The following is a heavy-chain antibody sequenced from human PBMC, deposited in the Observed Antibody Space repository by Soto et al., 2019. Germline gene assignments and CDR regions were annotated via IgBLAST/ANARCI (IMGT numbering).Heavy chain of an antibody. CDR3: ARGSSGWYGEFDY. Sequence: PGGSLRLSCAASGFTLSSYEMNWVRQAPGKGLEWVSYISSSGSTIYYADSVKGRFTISRDNAKNSLYLQMNSLRAEDTAVYYCARGSSGWYGEFDYWGQGTLVTVS. CDR2: ISSSGSTI. J-gene: IGHJ4*02. V-gene: IGHV3-48*03. CDR1: GFTLSSYE. D-gene: IGHD6-19*01.